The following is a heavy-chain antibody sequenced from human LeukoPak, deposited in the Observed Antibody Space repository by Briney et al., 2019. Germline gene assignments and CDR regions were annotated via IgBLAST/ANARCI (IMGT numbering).Heavy chain of an antibody. D-gene: IGHD2-2*01. CDR3: VSCRESSSSCSLDY. J-gene: IGHJ4*02. Sequence: GESLRLSCAASGFSFSTYWMSWVRQAPGKGLEWVANIKQDGTEKYYVDSVKGRFTISRDNAKNSLYLEMNTLRVEDTAVYYCVSCRESSSSCSLDYWGQGTLVFVSS. CDR1: GFSFSTYW. V-gene: IGHV3-7*01. CDR2: IKQDGTEK.